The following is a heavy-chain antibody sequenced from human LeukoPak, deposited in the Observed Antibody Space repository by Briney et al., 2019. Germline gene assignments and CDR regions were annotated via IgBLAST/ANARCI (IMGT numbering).Heavy chain of an antibody. D-gene: IGHD2-15*01. V-gene: IGHV4-4*09. Sequence: PSETLSLTCTVSGVSMSAYQWSWVRQSPEKGLEWIGCINTKGETSYNPSLKSRVTTSVDTSKSQFSLRLTSVTAADTAVYYCATSNAAKIAPFDHRGQGAPVTVSS. CDR2: INTKGET. CDR1: GVSMSAYQ. J-gene: IGHJ4*02. CDR3: ATSNAAKIAPFDH.